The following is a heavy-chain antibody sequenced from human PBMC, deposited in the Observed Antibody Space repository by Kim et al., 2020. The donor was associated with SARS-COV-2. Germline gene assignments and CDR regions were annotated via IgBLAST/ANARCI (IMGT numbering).Heavy chain of an antibody. CDR1: GFTFSSYA. CDR3: ARDSTRSAGSSGPKVGLSY. J-gene: IGHJ4*02. D-gene: IGHD6-19*01. Sequence: GGSLRLSCAASGFTFSSYAMHWVRQAPGKGLEWVAVISYDGSNKYYADSVKGRFTISRDNSKNTLYLQMNSLRAEDTAVYYCARDSTRSAGSSGPKVGLSYWGQGTLVTVSS. CDR2: ISYDGSNK. V-gene: IGHV3-30*04.